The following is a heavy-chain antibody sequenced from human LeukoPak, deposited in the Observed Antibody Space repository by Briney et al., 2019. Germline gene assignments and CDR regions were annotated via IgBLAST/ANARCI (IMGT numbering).Heavy chain of an antibody. D-gene: IGHD1-26*01. CDR2: IYYSGST. J-gene: IGHJ4*02. CDR1: GGSISSYY. Sequence: SETLSLTCTVSGGSISSYYWSWIRQPPGKGLEWIGYIYYSGSTNYNPSLKSRVTISVDTSKNQFSLKLSSVTAADTAVYYCAGLSGSYYSPIDYWGQGTLVTVSS. CDR3: AGLSGSYYSPIDY. V-gene: IGHV4-59*01.